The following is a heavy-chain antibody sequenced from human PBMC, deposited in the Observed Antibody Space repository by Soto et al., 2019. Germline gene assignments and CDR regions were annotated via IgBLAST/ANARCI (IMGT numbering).Heavy chain of an antibody. J-gene: IGHJ4*02. V-gene: IGHV4-59*08. CDR1: GGSISSYY. Sequence: LSETLSVTCTVSGGSISSYYWSWIRQPPGKGLEWIGYIYYSGSTNYNPSLKSRVTISVDTSKNQFSLKLSSVTAADTAVYYCARTRITGIAARHNSDYWGQGTLVTVSS. CDR2: IYYSGST. CDR3: ARTRITGIAARHNSDY. D-gene: IGHD6-6*01.